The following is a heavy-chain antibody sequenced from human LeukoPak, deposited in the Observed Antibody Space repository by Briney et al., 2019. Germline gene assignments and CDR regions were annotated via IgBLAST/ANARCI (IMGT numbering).Heavy chain of an antibody. CDR3: ARAGSYYGMDV. V-gene: IGHV4-39*07. Sequence: SVTLSLTCTVSGGSISSSSYYWGWIRQPPGKGLEWIGSIYYSGSTYYNPSLKSRVTISVDTSKNQFSLKLSSVTAADTAVYYCARAGSYYGMDVWGQGTTVTVSS. CDR2: IYYSGST. J-gene: IGHJ6*02. CDR1: GGSISSSSYY.